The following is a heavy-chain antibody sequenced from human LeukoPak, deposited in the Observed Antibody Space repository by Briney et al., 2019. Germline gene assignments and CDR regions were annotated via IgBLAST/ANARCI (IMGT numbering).Heavy chain of an antibody. J-gene: IGHJ4*02. CDR1: GFTFSSYW. CDR2: IKQDGSEK. V-gene: IGHV3-7*01. CDR3: ARSRGPSYYYDSSGYPSGY. Sequence: PGGSLRLSCAASGFTFSSYWMSWVRQAPGKGLEWLANIKQDGSEKYYVDSVKGRFTISRDNAKNSLYLQMNSLRAEDTAVYYCARSRGPSYYYDSSGYPSGYWGQGTLVTVSS. D-gene: IGHD3-22*01.